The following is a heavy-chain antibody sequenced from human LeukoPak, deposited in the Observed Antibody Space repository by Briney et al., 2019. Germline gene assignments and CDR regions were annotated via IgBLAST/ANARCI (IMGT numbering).Heavy chain of an antibody. CDR2: ISSGGGSI. CDR1: GFTFSSYS. D-gene: IGHD3-10*01. J-gene: IGHJ4*02. CDR3: ARDGSRYGTGSFDY. Sequence: GGSLRLSCAASGFTFSSYSMNWVRQAPGKGLEWVSYISSGGGSISYADSVKGRFTISRDNAKNSLYLQMNSLRAEDTAVYYCARDGSRYGTGSFDYWGQGTLVTVSS. V-gene: IGHV3-48*04.